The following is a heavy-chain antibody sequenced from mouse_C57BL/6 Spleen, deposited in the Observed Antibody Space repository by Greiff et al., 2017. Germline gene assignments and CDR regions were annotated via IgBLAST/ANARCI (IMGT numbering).Heavy chain of an antibody. J-gene: IGHJ1*03. Sequence: QVQLQQSGAELVRPGTSVKVSCKASGYAFTNYLIEWVKQRPGQGLEWIGVINPGSGGTNYNGKFKGKATLTADKSSSTAYMQLSSLTAEDSAVYFCARSRGSEDWYFDVWGTGTTVTVSS. D-gene: IGHD1-1*01. CDR2: INPGSGGT. V-gene: IGHV1-54*01. CDR1: GYAFTNYL. CDR3: ARSRGSEDWYFDV.